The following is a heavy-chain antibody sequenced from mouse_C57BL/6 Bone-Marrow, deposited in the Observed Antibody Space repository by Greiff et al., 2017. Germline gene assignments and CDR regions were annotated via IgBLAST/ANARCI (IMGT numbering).Heavy chain of an antibody. CDR1: GYSFTGYY. V-gene: IGHV1-42*01. J-gene: IGHJ1*03. CDR2: INPSTGGT. CDR3: ARSSTGEGYFDV. Sequence: EVMLVESGPELVKPGASVKISCKASGYSFTGYYMNWVKQSPEKSLEWIGEINPSTGGTTYNQKFKAKATLTVDKSSSTAYMQLKSLTSEDSAVYYCARSSTGEGYFDVWGTGTTVTVSS.